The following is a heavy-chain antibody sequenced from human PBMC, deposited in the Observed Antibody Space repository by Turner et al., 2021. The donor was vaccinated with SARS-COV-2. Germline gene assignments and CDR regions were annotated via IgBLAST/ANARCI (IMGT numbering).Heavy chain of an antibody. Sequence: EVQLVESGGGLVQPGGSLRLSCAAPGFTVRSNYMSWVRQAPGKGLEWVSVIYSGDSTFYADSVKGRFTISRDSSKNSLYLQMNSLRTEDTAVYYCARDLNGGRGPWGQGTLVTVSS. V-gene: IGHV3-66*02. CDR1: GFTVRSNY. J-gene: IGHJ5*02. CDR2: IYSGDST. CDR3: ARDLNGGRGP. D-gene: IGHD1-1*01.